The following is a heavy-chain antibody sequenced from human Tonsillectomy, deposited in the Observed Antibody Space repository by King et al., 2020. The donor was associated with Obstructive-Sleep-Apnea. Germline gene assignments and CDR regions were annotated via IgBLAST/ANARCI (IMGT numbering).Heavy chain of an antibody. CDR3: ARAICGSGGSCYSYNWFDP. V-gene: IGHV4-30-4*01. J-gene: IGHJ5*02. Sequence: VQLQESGPGLVKPSQTLSFTCTVSGGSISSGDYYWSWIRQPPGKGLEWIGYIYYSGSTYYNPSLKSRVTISVDTSQNQFSLKLSSVTAAATAVYYCARAICGSGGSCYSYNWFDPWGQGTLVTVSS. CDR2: IYYSGST. CDR1: GGSISSGDYY. D-gene: IGHD2-15*01.